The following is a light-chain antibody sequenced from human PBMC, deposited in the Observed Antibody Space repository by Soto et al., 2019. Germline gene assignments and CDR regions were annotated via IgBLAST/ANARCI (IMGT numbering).Light chain of an antibody. V-gene: IGKV3-15*01. J-gene: IGKJ4*01. CDR3: RQYNEWSPLT. CDR1: RSISNN. CDR2: GAS. Sequence: VMTHSPATVSAPPGERATLSCRASRSISNNVAWYQQTPGQGPRLLLYGASTMASGITARLTARGSGTDFTLTISSLQSEECAVYFCRQYNEWSPLTFGGGAKVDI.